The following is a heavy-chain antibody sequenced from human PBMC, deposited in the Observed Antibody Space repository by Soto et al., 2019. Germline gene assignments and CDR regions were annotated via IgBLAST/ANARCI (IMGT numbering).Heavy chain of an antibody. J-gene: IGHJ4*02. V-gene: IGHV3-23*01. CDR1: GFTFSSSS. CDR2: FRTGGDDATT. CDR3: AKKANSGPGSQYFDN. D-gene: IGHD3-10*01. Sequence: PGGSLRLSRAASGFTFSSSSISWVRQGPGTGVGWVSGFRTGGDDATTYYADSVKGRFTISRDNSKNTLFLQMNSLRAEDTAIYYCAKKANSGPGSQYFDNWGQGTLVTVAS.